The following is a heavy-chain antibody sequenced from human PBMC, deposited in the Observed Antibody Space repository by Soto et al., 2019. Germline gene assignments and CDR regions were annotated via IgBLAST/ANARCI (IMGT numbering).Heavy chain of an antibody. D-gene: IGHD6-6*01. CDR3: ATFELVRSNYYYYYGMDV. V-gene: IGHV5-10-1*01. CDR2: IDPSDSYT. CDR1: GYSFTSYW. J-gene: IGHJ6*02. Sequence: GESLKISCKGSGYSFTSYWISCVRQMPWKGLEWMGMIDPSDSYTNYSPSFQGHVTISADKSISTAYLQWSSLKASDTAMYYCATFELVRSNYYYYYGMDVWGQGTTVTVSS.